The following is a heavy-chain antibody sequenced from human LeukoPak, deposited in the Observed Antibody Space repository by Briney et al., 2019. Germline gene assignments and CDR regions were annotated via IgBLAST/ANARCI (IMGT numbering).Heavy chain of an antibody. CDR2: INPSGGST. J-gene: IGHJ6*04. V-gene: IGHV1-46*01. D-gene: IGHD3-10*01. CDR3: ARELPGIGEPEIRGVYYGMDV. Sequence: ASVKVSCKASGYTFTSYYMHWVRQAPGQGLEWMGLINPSGGSTSYAQKFQGRVTMTRDTSTSTVYMELSSLRSEDTAVYYCARELPGIGEPEIRGVYYGMDVWGKGTTVTVSS. CDR1: GYTFTSYY.